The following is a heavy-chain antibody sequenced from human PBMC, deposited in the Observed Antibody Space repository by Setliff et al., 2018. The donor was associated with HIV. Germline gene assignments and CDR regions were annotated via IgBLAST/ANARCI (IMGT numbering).Heavy chain of an antibody. J-gene: IGHJ4*02. CDR3: ARHSAAVARQWLGLFDY. D-gene: IGHD6-19*01. V-gene: IGHV4-34*01. Sequence: PSETLSLTCAAYGGSFSDYYWSWIRQPPGKGLEWIGEINHSGSTYYNPSLKSRVTISVDTSKNQFSLKLSSVTAADTAVYYCARHSAAVARQWLGLFDYWGQGTLVTVSS. CDR2: INHSGST. CDR1: GGSFSDYY.